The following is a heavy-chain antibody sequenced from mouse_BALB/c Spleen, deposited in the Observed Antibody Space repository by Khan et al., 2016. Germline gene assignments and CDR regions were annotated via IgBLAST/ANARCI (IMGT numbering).Heavy chain of an antibody. Sequence: IRLQQSGAELVKPGASVKLSCTASGFNIKDTYMHWVKQRPEQGLEWIGRIDPANGNTKYDPKFQGKATITADTSSNTAYLQLSSLTSEDTAVYYCARSSWEWFAYWGQGTLVTVSA. CDR2: IDPANGNT. V-gene: IGHV14-3*02. CDR1: GFNIKDTY. J-gene: IGHJ3*01. CDR3: ARSSWEWFAY. D-gene: IGHD4-1*01.